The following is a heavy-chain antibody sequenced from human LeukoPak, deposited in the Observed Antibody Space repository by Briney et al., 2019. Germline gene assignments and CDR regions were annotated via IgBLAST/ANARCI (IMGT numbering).Heavy chain of an antibody. J-gene: IGHJ4*02. CDR2: IYISGST. V-gene: IGHV4-4*07. CDR3: ARDRGTWNDDGFDY. CDR1: GGSISSYY. Sequence: ETLSLTCTVSGGSISSYYWSWIRQPAGKGLEWIGRIYISGSTNYNPSLKSRVTMSVDTSKNQFSLKLSSVTAADTAVYYCARDRGTWNDDGFDYWGQGTLVTVSS. D-gene: IGHD1-1*01.